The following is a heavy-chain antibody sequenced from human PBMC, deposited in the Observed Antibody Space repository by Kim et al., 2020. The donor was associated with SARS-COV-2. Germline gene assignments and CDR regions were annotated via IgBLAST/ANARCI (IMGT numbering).Heavy chain of an antibody. CDR1: GYTLTELS. V-gene: IGHV1-24*01. CDR2: FDPEDGET. CDR3: ATVYKEPAYYYYYGMDV. D-gene: IGHD2-2*01. J-gene: IGHJ6*02. Sequence: ASVKVSCKVSGYTLTELSMHWVRQAPGKGLEWMGGFDPEDGETIYAQKFQGRVTMTEDTSTDTAYMELSSLRSEDTAVYYCATVYKEPAYYYYYGMDVWGQGTTVTVSS.